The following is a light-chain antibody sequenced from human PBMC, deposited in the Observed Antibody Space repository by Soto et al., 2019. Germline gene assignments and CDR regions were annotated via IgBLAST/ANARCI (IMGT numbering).Light chain of an antibody. V-gene: IGKV3-15*01. J-gene: IGKJ1*01. CDR3: QQYNNWPWT. CDR1: QSVSRR. CDR2: GAS. Sequence: ELVLTQSPGTLSLSPGERSTLSCRASQSVSRRLAWYQQKPGQPPRLLIYGASTRATGIPARFSGSGSGTEFTLTISSLQSVDLAVYSCQQYNNWPWTFGQGTTGDIK.